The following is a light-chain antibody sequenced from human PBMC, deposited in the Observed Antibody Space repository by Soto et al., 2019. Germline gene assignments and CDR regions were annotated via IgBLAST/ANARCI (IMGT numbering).Light chain of an antibody. J-gene: IGKJ2*01. CDR2: DAS. CDR1: QDISNY. CDR3: QQNYSTPYMYT. V-gene: IGKV1-39*01. Sequence: DIPRTQSPSSPSASVRDRVTIPCQASQDISNYLNWYQQKPGKAHKVLIYDASNLQSGVPSRFSGSGSGTDFTLTISSPQSEDFASYNCQQNYSTPYMYTSGQGTNVDI.